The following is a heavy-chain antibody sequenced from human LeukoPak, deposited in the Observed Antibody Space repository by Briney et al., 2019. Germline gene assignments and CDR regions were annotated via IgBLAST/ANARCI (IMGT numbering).Heavy chain of an antibody. J-gene: IGHJ4*02. CDR1: GGSISSGSYY. CDR2: IYTSGST. V-gene: IGHV4-61*02. CDR3: ARGHSSGWLYFDC. D-gene: IGHD6-19*01. Sequence: SQTLSLTCTVSGGSISSGSYYWSWIRQPAGKGLEWIGRIYTSGSTNYSPSLKSRVTISADTSKNQFSLKLSSVTAADTAAYYCARGHSSGWLYFDCWGRGTLVTVSS.